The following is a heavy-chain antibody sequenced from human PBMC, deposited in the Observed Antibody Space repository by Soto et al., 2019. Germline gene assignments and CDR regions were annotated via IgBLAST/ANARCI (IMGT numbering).Heavy chain of an antibody. J-gene: IGHJ6*02. V-gene: IGHV3-23*01. Sequence: PGGSLRLSCAASGFTFSSYAMSWVRQAPGKGLEWVSAISGSGGSTYYADSVKGRFTISRDNSKNTLYLQMNSLRAEDTAVYYCAKVRQQLAGDYYYGMDVWGQGTTVTVS. CDR1: GFTFSSYA. CDR3: AKVRQQLAGDYYYGMDV. D-gene: IGHD6-13*01. CDR2: ISGSGGST.